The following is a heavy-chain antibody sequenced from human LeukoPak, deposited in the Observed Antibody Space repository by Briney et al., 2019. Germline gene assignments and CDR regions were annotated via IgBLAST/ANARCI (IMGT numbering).Heavy chain of an antibody. CDR2: IIPIFGAA. J-gene: IGHJ3*02. D-gene: IGHD2-15*01. Sequence: SVKVSCKASGGTFSSYAISWVRQAPGQGLEWMGGIIPIFGAANYAQKFQGRVTITADESTSTAYMELSSLRSEDTAVYYCARGCSGGSCYSSWAFDIWGQGTMVTVSS. V-gene: IGHV1-69*13. CDR1: GGTFSSYA. CDR3: ARGCSGGSCYSSWAFDI.